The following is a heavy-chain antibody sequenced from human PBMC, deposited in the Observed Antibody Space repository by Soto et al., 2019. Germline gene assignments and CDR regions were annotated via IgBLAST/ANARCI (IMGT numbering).Heavy chain of an antibody. D-gene: IGHD3-10*01. Sequence: QVQLVQSGAEVKKPGSAVKVSCKASGGTFSSDVISWVRQAPGQGLEWMGGIAPMFGTPSYAQKFQGRVTITADESTSTAYMELSSLRSGDTDVYYCARGRDGSNYYFEYWGQGTLVTVSS. V-gene: IGHV1-69*01. J-gene: IGHJ4*02. CDR1: GGTFSSDV. CDR2: IAPMFGTP. CDR3: ARGRDGSNYYFEY.